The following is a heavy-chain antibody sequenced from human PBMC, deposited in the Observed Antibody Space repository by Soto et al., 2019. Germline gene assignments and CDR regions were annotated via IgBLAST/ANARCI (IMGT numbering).Heavy chain of an antibody. CDR1: GFTFSGYY. CDR2: FSSSGYTI. CDR3: ATGRGGRSED. V-gene: IGHV3-11*01. Sequence: GSLRLSCEASGFTFSGYYMTWIRQAPGKGLEWISYFSSSGYTIRYADSVEGRSTVSRDDAKKTLYLQMNSLRAEDTAVYYCATGRGGRSEDRGQGTLVTVSS. D-gene: IGHD3-3*01. J-gene: IGHJ4*02.